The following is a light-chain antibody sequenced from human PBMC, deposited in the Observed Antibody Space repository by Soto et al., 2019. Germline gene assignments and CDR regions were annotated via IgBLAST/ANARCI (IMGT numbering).Light chain of an antibody. V-gene: IGKV1-39*01. CDR1: QSISTY. CDR2: AAS. CDR3: QQSYNTLPT. J-gene: IGKJ1*01. Sequence: DIQMTQSPSSLSASVGDRVTITCRASQSISTYLNWYQQKPGKAPKLLIYAASTLQSGVPSRFSGSGSGTDVTLTISSLQPADFATYYCQQSYNTLPTFGQGTKVEIK.